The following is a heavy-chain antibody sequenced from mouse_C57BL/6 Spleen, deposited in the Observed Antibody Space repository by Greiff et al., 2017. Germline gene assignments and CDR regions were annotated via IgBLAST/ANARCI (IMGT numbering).Heavy chain of an antibody. V-gene: IGHV1-39*01. CDR1: GYTFTDYN. Sequence: EVQLQESGPELVKPGASVKISCKASGYTFTDYNMNWVKQSPGQGLEWIGYINPNYGTTNYNQKFKGKATLTVDTSSSTAYLQLTSLTSEDSAVYYCSREESFDDYYDALDYWGQGTSVTVSS. D-gene: IGHD2-4*01. CDR2: INPNYGTT. J-gene: IGHJ4*01. CDR3: SREESFDDYYDALDY.